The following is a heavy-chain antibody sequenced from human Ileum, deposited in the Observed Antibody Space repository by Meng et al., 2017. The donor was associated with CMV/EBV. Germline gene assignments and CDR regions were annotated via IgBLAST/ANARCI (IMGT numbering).Heavy chain of an antibody. J-gene: IGHJ4*02. D-gene: IGHD6-13*01. V-gene: IGHV3-23*01. CDR3: AKGPGIAAAGTRVGY. CDR2: ISGSGGST. Sequence: GESLKISCAASGFTFSSYAMSWVRQAPGKGLEWVSAISGSGGSTYYADSVKGRFTISRDNSKNTLYLQMNSLRAEDTAVYYCAKGPGIAAAGTRVGYWGQGTLVTDSS. CDR1: GFTFSSYA.